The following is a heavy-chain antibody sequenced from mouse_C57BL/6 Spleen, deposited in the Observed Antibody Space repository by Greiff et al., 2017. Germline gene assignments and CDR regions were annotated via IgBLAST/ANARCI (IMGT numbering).Heavy chain of an antibody. Sequence: VQLQQSGAELVRPGASVKLSCKASGYTFTDYYINWVKQRPGQGLEWIARIYPGSGNTYYNEKFKGKATLTAEKSSSTAYMQLSSLTSEDSAVYFCARELRDYWGQGTTLTVSS. CDR3: ARELRDY. CDR2: IYPGSGNT. D-gene: IGHD1-1*01. V-gene: IGHV1-76*01. CDR1: GYTFTDYY. J-gene: IGHJ2*01.